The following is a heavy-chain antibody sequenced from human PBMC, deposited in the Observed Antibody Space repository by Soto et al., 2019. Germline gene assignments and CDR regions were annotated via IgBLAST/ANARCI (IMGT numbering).Heavy chain of an antibody. Sequence: SDTLSLTCTVSGGSISSSSYYWGWIRQPPGKWLEWIGSIYYSGSTYYNPSLKSRVTISVDTSKDQFSLKLSSVTAADTAVYYCACIFSGGYGYGFYYYGMDVWGQGTTVT. J-gene: IGHJ6*02. CDR2: IYYSGST. D-gene: IGHD5-18*01. V-gene: IGHV4-39*01. CDR1: GGSISSSSYY. CDR3: ACIFSGGYGYGFYYYGMDV.